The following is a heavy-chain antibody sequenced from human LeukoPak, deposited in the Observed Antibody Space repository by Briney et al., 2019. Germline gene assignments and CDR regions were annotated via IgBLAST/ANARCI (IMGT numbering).Heavy chain of an antibody. CDR3: ARLGAYSYGYFYYYYMDV. CDR1: GGSFSGYY. Sequence: PSETLSLTCAVYGGSFSGYYWSWIRQPPGKGLEWIGEINHSGSTNYNPSLKSRVTISVDTSKNQFSLKLSSVTAADTAVYYCARLGAYSYGYFYYYYMDVWGKGTTVTISS. J-gene: IGHJ6*03. V-gene: IGHV4-34*01. D-gene: IGHD5-18*01. CDR2: INHSGST.